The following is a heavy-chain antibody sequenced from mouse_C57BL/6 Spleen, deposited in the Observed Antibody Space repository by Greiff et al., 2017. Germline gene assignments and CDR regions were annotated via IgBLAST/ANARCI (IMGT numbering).Heavy chain of an antibody. J-gene: IGHJ2*01. CDR3: AREGYYFDY. V-gene: IGHV3-6*01. CDR1: GYSITSGYY. Sequence: EVQRVESGPGLVKPSQSLSLTCSVTGYSITSGYYWNWIRQFPGNKLKWMVYKSYDGSNNYNPSLKNRISITRDTSKNPFFLKLNSVTTEDTATYYCAREGYYFDYWGQGTTLTVSS. CDR2: KSYDGSN.